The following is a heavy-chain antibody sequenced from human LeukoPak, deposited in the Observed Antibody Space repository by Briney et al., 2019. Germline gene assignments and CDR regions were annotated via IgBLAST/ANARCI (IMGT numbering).Heavy chain of an antibody. CDR1: GFTFDDYA. CDR3: ARDRSYGSGNHFDY. V-gene: IGHV3-9*01. D-gene: IGHD3-10*01. Sequence: GGSLRLSCAASGFTFDDYAMHWVRQAPGKGLEWVSGVSWNSGSIGYAESVKGRLTISRDNAKNSLYLQMNSLRAEDTALYYCARDRSYGSGNHFDYWGQRTLVTVSS. J-gene: IGHJ4*02. CDR2: VSWNSGSI.